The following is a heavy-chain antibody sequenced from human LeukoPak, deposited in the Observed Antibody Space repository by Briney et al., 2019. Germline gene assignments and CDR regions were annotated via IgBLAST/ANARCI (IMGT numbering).Heavy chain of an antibody. Sequence: ASVKVSCKASGYTFTSYGISWVRQAPGQGLEWMGWISAYSGNTNYAQKLQGRVTMTTDTSTGTAYMELRSLRSDDTAVYYCARDVPMTTVTTPPDYWGQGTLVTVSS. D-gene: IGHD4-17*01. CDR2: ISAYSGNT. CDR3: ARDVPMTTVTTPPDY. J-gene: IGHJ4*02. V-gene: IGHV1-18*01. CDR1: GYTFTSYG.